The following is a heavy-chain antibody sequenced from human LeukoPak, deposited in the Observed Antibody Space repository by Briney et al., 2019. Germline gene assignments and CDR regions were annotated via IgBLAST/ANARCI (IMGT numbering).Heavy chain of an antibody. J-gene: IGHJ4*02. V-gene: IGHV3-53*04. CDR3: ARGMVAATPLFDY. D-gene: IGHD2-15*01. Sequence: GGSLRLSCAASRFTVSSNYMSWVRQAPGKGLEWVSVIFSGGSTYYADSVKGRFTISRHNSENTLYLQMNSLGAEDTAVYYCARGMVAATPLFDYWGQGTLVTVSS. CDR1: RFTVSSNY. CDR2: IFSGGST.